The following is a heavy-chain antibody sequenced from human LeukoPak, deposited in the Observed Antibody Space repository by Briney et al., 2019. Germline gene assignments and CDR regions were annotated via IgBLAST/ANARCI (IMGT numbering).Heavy chain of an antibody. CDR3: ARDVSPPYGGNSFSFDS. CDR1: GFTFTDYY. J-gene: IGHJ4*02. Sequence: PGGSLRLSCAASGFTFTDYYMTWLRQATGRGLEWVSYFSRRGITIKYADSVKGRFTISRGNAKNSLYLQMNSLRAEDSAVYYCARDVSPPYGGNSFSFDSWGQGSLVTVSS. CDR2: FSRRGITI. V-gene: IGHV3-11*04. D-gene: IGHD4-23*01.